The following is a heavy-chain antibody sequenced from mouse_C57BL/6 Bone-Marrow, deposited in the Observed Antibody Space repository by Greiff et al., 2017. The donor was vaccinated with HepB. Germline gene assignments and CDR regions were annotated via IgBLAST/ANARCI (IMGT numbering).Heavy chain of an antibody. CDR3: ARFMRYAMDY. Sequence: EVQWVESWGGLVQPGGSLKLSCAASGFTFSDYYMYWVRQTPEKRLEWVAYISNGGGSTYYPDTVKGRFTISRDNAKNTLYLQMSRLKSEDTAMYYCARFMRYAMDYWGQGTSVTVSS. J-gene: IGHJ4*01. CDR1: GFTFSDYY. V-gene: IGHV5-12*01. CDR2: ISNGGGST. D-gene: IGHD1-1*01.